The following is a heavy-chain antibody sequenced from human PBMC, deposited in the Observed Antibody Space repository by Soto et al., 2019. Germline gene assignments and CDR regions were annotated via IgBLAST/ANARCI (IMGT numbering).Heavy chain of an antibody. CDR3: AKSDRGVFGVVMSPALDPLDV. V-gene: IGHV3-30*18. J-gene: IGHJ3*01. CDR2: ISYDGDYT. CDR1: GVTFRTYG. D-gene: IGHD3-3*01. Sequence: QVQLVESGGGVVQPGRSLTLSCVVSGVTFRTYGIHWVRQAPGKGLEWVAVISYDGDYTSYADSVKGRFTISRDNSKNTIYLQLTSLGAEDTALYYCAKSDRGVFGVVMSPALDPLDVWCQGTMVAVSS.